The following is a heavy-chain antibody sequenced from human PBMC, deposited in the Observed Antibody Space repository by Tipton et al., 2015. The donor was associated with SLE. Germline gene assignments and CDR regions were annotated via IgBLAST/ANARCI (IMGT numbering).Heavy chain of an antibody. CDR2: TYYSGST. CDR3: ARLSYSGSS. D-gene: IGHD1-26*01. Sequence: TLSLTCTVSGGSISSHYWSWIRQPPGKGLEWIGYTYYSGSTNYNPSLKSRVTISVDTSKNQFSLKRSSVTAADTAVYYCARLSYSGSSWGQGTLVTVSS. V-gene: IGHV4-59*11. CDR1: GGSISSHY. J-gene: IGHJ4*02.